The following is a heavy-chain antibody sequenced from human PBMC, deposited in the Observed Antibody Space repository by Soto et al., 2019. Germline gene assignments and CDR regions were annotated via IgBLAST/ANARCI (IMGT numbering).Heavy chain of an antibody. CDR2: IYYSGST. D-gene: IGHD6-19*01. Sequence: PSETLSLTCTVSGGSISSGGYYWSWIRQHPGKGLEWIGYIYYSGSTYYNPSLKSRVTISVDTSKNQFSLKLSSVTAADTAVYYCAALRDQWLVDGGWFDPWGQGSLVTVSS. V-gene: IGHV4-31*03. CDR1: GGSISSGGYY. J-gene: IGHJ5*02. CDR3: AALRDQWLVDGGWFDP.